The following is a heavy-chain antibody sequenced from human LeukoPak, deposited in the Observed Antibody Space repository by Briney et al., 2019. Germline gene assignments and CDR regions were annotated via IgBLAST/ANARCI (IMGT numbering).Heavy chain of an antibody. D-gene: IGHD1-14*01. J-gene: IGHJ1*01. Sequence: GGSLRLSCAASGFTLSDQYIDWVRQAPGKGLEWVGRSRNKAKSYTTDYVASVKGRFTISRDDSKNSLYLQMNSLKTEDTAVYYCTTIARRALYFQHWGQGTLVTVSS. CDR1: GFTLSDQY. V-gene: IGHV3-72*01. CDR2: SRNKAKSYTT. CDR3: TTIARRALYFQH.